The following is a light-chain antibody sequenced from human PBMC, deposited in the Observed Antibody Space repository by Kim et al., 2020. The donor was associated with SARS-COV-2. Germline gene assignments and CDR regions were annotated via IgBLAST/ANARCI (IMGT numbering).Light chain of an antibody. V-gene: IGLV1-47*01. CDR1: TSNIGTNY. CDR2: RNN. Sequence: GQRVTSSCSGSTSNIGTNYIYWYQQLPGTAPKRLIYRNNQRPSGVPDRFSGSKSGTSASLAISGLRSEDEADYYCAAWDDSLRVYVFGTGTKVTVL. CDR3: AAWDDSLRVYV. J-gene: IGLJ1*01.